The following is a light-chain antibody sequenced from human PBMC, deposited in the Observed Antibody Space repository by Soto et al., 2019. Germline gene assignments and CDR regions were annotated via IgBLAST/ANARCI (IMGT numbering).Light chain of an antibody. CDR2: EVS. Sequence: QSVLTQPPSASGSPGQSVTISCTGSSSDVGGHNFVSWYQQHPGKAPKLIIYEVSKRPAGVPDRFSGSKSGNTASLTVSGLHAEDEAHYHCNSYAGSNTMVFGGGTKLTVL. CDR1: SSDVGGHNF. V-gene: IGLV2-8*01. CDR3: NSYAGSNTMV. J-gene: IGLJ2*01.